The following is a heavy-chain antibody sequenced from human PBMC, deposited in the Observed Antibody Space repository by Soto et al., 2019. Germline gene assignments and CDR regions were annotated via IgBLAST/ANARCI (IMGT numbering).Heavy chain of an antibody. J-gene: IGHJ4*02. CDR3: ASNVAGTSPDKY. D-gene: IGHD6-19*01. Sequence: SVKVSCKASGGTFSSYTISWVRQAPGQGLEWMGRIIPILGIANYAQKFQGRVTITADKSTSTAYMELNSLRAEDTAMYYCASNVAGTSPDKYWGQGTLVTVSS. CDR2: IIPILGIA. V-gene: IGHV1-69*02. CDR1: GGTFSSYT.